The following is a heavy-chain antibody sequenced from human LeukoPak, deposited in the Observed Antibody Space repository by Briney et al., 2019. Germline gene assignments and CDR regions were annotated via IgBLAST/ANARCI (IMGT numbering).Heavy chain of an antibody. CDR2: NSGSGGST. J-gene: IGHJ4*02. CDR1: GFTFSSYG. V-gene: IGHV3-23*01. Sequence: PGVSLRLSCTASGFTFSSYGMSWVRQAPGKGLEWVSTNSGSGGSTYYADSVQGRFTISRDNSKNTLFLQMHSLRVEDTAVYYCAALPTGYQNFDYWGQGTLVTVSS. D-gene: IGHD3-9*01. CDR3: AALPTGYQNFDY.